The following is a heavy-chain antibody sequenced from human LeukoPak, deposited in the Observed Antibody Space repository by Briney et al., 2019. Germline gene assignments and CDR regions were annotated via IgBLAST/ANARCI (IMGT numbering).Heavy chain of an antibody. V-gene: IGHV4-31*03. Sequence: PSETLSLTCTVSGGSISSSSYYWGWIRQPPGKGLEWIGYIYYSGSTYYNPSLKSRVTISVDTSKNQFSLKLSSVTAADTAVYYCARAKMVRGVPPFDYWGQGTLVTVSS. CDR3: ARAKMVRGVPPFDY. J-gene: IGHJ4*02. CDR2: IYYSGST. D-gene: IGHD3-10*01. CDR1: GGSISSSSYY.